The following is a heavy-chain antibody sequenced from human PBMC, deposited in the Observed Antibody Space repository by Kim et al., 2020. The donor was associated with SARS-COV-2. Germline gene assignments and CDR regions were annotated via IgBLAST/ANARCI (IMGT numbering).Heavy chain of an antibody. J-gene: IGHJ5*02. CDR2: INAGNGNT. CDR1: GYTFTSYA. V-gene: IGHV1-3*01. Sequence: ASVKVSCKASGYTFTSYAMHWVRQAPGQRLEWMGWINAGNGNTKYSQKFQGRVTITRDTSASTAYMELSSLRSEDTAVYYCARGRRMWFEELGRFDPWGQGTLVTVSS. D-gene: IGHD3-10*01. CDR3: ARGRRMWFEELGRFDP.